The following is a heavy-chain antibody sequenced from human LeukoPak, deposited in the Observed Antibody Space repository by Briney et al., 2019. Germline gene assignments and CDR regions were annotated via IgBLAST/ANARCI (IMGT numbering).Heavy chain of an antibody. CDR1: GFTFSSYG. Sequence: TGGSLRLSCGASGFTFSSYGIHWVRQAPGRGLEWVAVISYDGSNKFYADSVKGRFTISRGNSKNTLYLQMNSPRAEDTAVYYCAKSGGDSSWYFDYWGQGTLVTVSS. CDR3: AKSGGDSSWYFDY. D-gene: IGHD3-22*01. J-gene: IGHJ4*02. CDR2: ISYDGSNK. V-gene: IGHV3-30*18.